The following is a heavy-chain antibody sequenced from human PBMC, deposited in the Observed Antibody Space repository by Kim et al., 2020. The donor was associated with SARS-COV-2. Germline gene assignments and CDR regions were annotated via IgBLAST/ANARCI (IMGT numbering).Heavy chain of an antibody. V-gene: IGHV5-51*01. CDR1: GYSFTSYW. Sequence: GESLKISCKGSGYSFTSYWIGWVRQMPGKGLEWMGIIYPGDSDTRYSPSFQGQVTISADKSISTAYLQWSSLKASDTAMYYCARLGDPYYDFWSGYSQNIRYYYGMDVWGQGTTVTVSS. D-gene: IGHD3-3*01. CDR2: IYPGDSDT. J-gene: IGHJ6*02. CDR3: ARLGDPYYDFWSGYSQNIRYYYGMDV.